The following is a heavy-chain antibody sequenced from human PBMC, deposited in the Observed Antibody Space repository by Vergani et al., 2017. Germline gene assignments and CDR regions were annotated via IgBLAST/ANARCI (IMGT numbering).Heavy chain of an antibody. CDR3: AKSYSIGAGAGALDY. Sequence: EVQLVESGGGVVRPGGSLRLSCAASGFTFDDYGMSWVRQAPGKGLEWVSGISWNSGSTGYADSVKGRFTISRDNAKNSLYLQMNSLRAEDTALYYCAKSYSIGAGAGALDYWGQGTLVTVSS. CDR1: GFTFDDYG. D-gene: IGHD6-25*01. J-gene: IGHJ4*02. V-gene: IGHV3-20*04. CDR2: ISWNSGST.